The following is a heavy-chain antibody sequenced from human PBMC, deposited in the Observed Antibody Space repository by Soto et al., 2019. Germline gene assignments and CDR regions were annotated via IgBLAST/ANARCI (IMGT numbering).Heavy chain of an antibody. CDR2: VHYSGTT. D-gene: IGHD6-25*01. CDR3: VRHKDEGSERGGMDV. Sequence: QVQLQESGPGLVKPSETLSLTCTVSGGSISNFYWTWIRQPPGKGLEWIGNVHYSGTTNYNPTVKSRVTTSVDTAKNQLPLNTTSVTAADTAVYYCVRHKDEGSERGGMDVWGQGTTVTVSS. J-gene: IGHJ6*02. V-gene: IGHV4-59*08. CDR1: GGSISNFY.